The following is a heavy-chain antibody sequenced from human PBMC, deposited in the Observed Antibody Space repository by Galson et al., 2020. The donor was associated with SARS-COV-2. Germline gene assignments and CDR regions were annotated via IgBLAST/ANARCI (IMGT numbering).Heavy chain of an antibody. CDR3: ARVLGDDYNRNRFDI. V-gene: IGHV3-66*01. CDR1: GFTVTSNS. CDR2: IYGGGDNT. D-gene: IGHD4-4*01. Sequence: GESLKISCAASGFTVTSNSMSWFRQVPGKGLEWVSVIYGGGDNTHYADSVQGRFSISRDSSKNTLNLQMNSLRADDTAVYYCARVLGDDYNRNRFDIWGQGTMVTVSS. J-gene: IGHJ3*02.